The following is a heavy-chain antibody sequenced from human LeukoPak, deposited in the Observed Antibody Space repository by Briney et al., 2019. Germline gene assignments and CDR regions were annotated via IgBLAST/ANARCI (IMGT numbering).Heavy chain of an antibody. CDR1: GGSFSGYY. D-gene: IGHD6-13*01. J-gene: IGHJ6*03. Sequence: SETLSLTCAVYGGSFSGYYWSWIRQPPGKGLEWIGEINHSGSTNYNPSLKSRVTISVDTSKNQFSLKLSSVTAADTAVYYCARVRPKQQLVPTLFLGTRYYYMDVWGKGTTVTISS. CDR2: INHSGST. CDR3: ARVRPKQQLVPTLFLGTRYYYMDV. V-gene: IGHV4-34*01.